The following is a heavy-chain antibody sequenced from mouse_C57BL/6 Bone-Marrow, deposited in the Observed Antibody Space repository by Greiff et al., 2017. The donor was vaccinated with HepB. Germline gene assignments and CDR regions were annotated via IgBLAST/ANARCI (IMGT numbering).Heavy chain of an antibody. V-gene: IGHV3-6*01. CDR3: ARERGYYYGSS. CDR1: GYSITSGYY. Sequence: EVKLQESGPGLVKPSQSLSLTCSVTGYSITSGYYWNWIRQFPGNKLEWMGYISYDGSNNYNPSLKNRISITRDTSKNQFFLKLNSVTTEDTATYYCARERGYYYGSSWGQGTLVTVSA. CDR2: ISYDGSN. J-gene: IGHJ3*01. D-gene: IGHD1-1*01.